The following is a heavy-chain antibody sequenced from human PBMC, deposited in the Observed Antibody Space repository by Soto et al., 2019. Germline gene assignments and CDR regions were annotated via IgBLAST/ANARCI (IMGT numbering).Heavy chain of an antibody. J-gene: IGHJ6*02. Sequence: TSETLSLTCTVSGGSISSYYWSWIRQPPGKGLEWIGYIYYSGSTNYNPSLKSRVTISVDTSKNQFSLKLSSVTAADTAVYYCARDRYYGMDVWGQGTTVTVSS. V-gene: IGHV4-59*01. CDR3: ARDRYYGMDV. CDR1: GGSISSYY. CDR2: IYYSGST.